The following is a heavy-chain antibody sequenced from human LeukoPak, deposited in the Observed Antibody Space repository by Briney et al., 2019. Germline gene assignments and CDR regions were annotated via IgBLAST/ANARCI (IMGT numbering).Heavy chain of an antibody. V-gene: IGHV1-18*01. J-gene: IGHJ5*02. CDR1: GYTFTSYD. CDR2: INTYNGNT. Sequence: ASVKVSCKASGYTFTSYDINWVRQATGQGLEWMGWINTYNGNTKYAQKVQGRVTMTTDTSMSTAYMEVRSLTSDDTAVYYCARDLVHHRLLAAVYNWFDPWGQGTLVTVSS. CDR3: ARDLVHHRLLAAVYNWFDP. D-gene: IGHD3-3*02.